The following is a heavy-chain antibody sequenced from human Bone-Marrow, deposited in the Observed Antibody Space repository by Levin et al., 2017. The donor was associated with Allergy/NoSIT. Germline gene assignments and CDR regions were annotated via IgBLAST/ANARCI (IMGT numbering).Heavy chain of an antibody. CDR1: GFTFSSYA. CDR3: AKREMAPARWIDY. CDR2: ISYDGSNK. J-gene: IGHJ4*02. V-gene: IGHV3-30-3*01. D-gene: IGHD5-24*01. Sequence: GESLKISCAASGFTFSSYAMHWVRQAPGKGLEWVAVISYDGSNKYYADSVKGRFTISRDNSKNTLYLQMNSLRAEDTAVYYCAKREMAPARWIDYWGQGTLVTVSS.